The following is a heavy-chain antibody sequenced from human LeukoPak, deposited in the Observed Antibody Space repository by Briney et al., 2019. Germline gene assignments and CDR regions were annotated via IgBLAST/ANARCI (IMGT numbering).Heavy chain of an antibody. Sequence: GESLKISCKGSGHSFSNYWIAWVGQMPGKGLEWKGIIYPGDSDTRYSPSFQGQVTISTDKSINTAYLQWSSLKASDTAKYYCARLPWGYCDGGSCYRAFDYWGQGTLVTVSS. V-gene: IGHV5-51*01. CDR3: ARLPWGYCDGGSCYRAFDY. CDR1: GHSFSNYW. CDR2: IYPGDSDT. J-gene: IGHJ4*02. D-gene: IGHD2-15*01.